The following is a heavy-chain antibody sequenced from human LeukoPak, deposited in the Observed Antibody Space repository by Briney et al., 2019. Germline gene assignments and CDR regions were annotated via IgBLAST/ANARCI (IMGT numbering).Heavy chain of an antibody. Sequence: ASVKVSCKASGYTFTGYYIHWVRQAPGQGLEWMGWINPNSGGTNYAQKFQGRVTMTRDTSISTAYMELSRLRSDDTAVYYCARALSYMQQLAQYFQHWGQGTLVTVSS. V-gene: IGHV1-2*02. J-gene: IGHJ1*01. CDR1: GYTFTGYY. CDR3: ARALSYMQQLAQYFQH. D-gene: IGHD6-13*01. CDR2: INPNSGGT.